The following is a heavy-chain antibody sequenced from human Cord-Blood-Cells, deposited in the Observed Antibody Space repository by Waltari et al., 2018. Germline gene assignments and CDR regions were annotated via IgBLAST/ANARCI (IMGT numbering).Heavy chain of an antibody. CDR1: GGSISSSSYY. J-gene: IGHJ4*02. CDR3: ASIHLGGAGGY. D-gene: IGHD3-16*01. V-gene: IGHV4-39*07. Sequence: QLQLQESGPGLVKPSETLSPTCTVSGGSISSSSYYWGWTRQPPGKGRGWIGSTFYSGSTNYNPSLKSRVTISVDTPKTQFSLKLSSVTAADTAVYYWASIHLGGAGGYWGQGTLVTVSS. CDR2: TFYSGST.